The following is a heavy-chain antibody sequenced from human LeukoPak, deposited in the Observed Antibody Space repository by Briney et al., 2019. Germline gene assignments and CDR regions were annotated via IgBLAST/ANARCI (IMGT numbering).Heavy chain of an antibody. CDR1: GGSISSSSYY. D-gene: IGHD6-13*01. V-gene: IGHV4-39*01. J-gene: IGHJ4*02. Sequence: SETLSLTCTVSGGSISSSSYYWGWIRQPPGKGLEWIGSIYYSGSTYYNPSLKSRVTISVDTSKNQFSLKLSSVTAADTAVYYCARHSVGWGSWDIDYWGQGTLVTVSS. CDR2: IYYSGST. CDR3: ARHSVGWGSWDIDY.